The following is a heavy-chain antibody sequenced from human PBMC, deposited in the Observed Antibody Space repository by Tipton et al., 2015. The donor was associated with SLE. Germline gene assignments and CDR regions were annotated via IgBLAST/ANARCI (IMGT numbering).Heavy chain of an antibody. V-gene: IGHV4-39*07. D-gene: IGHD1-26*01. Sequence: TLSLTCTVSGGSISSSSYYWGWIRQPPGKGLEWIGSIYYSGSTYYNPSLKSRVTRSVDTSKNQFSLKPSSVTAADTAVYYCASSSGDRIYYFDYWGQGTLVTVSS. J-gene: IGHJ4*02. CDR2: IYYSGST. CDR3: ASSSGDRIYYFDY. CDR1: GGSISSSSYY.